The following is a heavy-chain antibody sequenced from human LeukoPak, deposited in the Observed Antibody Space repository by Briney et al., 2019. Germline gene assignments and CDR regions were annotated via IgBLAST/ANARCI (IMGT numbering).Heavy chain of an antibody. CDR2: ISSSGSTK. J-gene: IGHJ4*02. CDR1: GFTFSTYE. V-gene: IGHV3-48*03. CDR3: ARDRDGDYVDY. D-gene: IGHD4-17*01. Sequence: GGSLRLSCAASGFTFSTYEMNWVRQAPGKGLEWVAYISSSGSTKYYADSVTGRFTISGDNAKNSLYLQMSSLRAEDTAVYYCARDRDGDYVDYWGQGTLVTVSS.